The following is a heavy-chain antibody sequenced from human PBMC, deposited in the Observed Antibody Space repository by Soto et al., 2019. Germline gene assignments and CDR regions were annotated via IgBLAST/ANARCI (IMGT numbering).Heavy chain of an antibody. J-gene: IGHJ6*02. Sequence: QVQLVESGGGMVQPGRPLRLSCEGSGFEFRKYGIHWVRQAPGKGLEWVAVIAYDSSVKYYADSVKGRFTVSRDNSKNTVHLQMNSLRADDTAVYYCAKDQDLYYSNSLCGLDVWGQGTTVTVSS. D-gene: IGHD6-6*01. V-gene: IGHV3-30*18. CDR1: GFEFRKYG. CDR2: IAYDSSVK. CDR3: AKDQDLYYSNSLCGLDV.